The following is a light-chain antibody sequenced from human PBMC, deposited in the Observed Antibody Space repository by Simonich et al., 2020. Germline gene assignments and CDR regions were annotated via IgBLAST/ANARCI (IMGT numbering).Light chain of an antibody. V-gene: IGLV6-57*03. CDR2: EDN. CDR1: SGSIASNY. CDR3: QSYDSSGWV. Sequence: NFMLTQPHSVSESPGKTVTISCTRSSGSIASNYVQWYQQRPGSAPTTVIYEDNQSPSGVPDRFSGSLDSSSNSASLTISGLKTEDEADYYCQSYDSSGWVFGGGTKLTVL. J-gene: IGLJ3*02.